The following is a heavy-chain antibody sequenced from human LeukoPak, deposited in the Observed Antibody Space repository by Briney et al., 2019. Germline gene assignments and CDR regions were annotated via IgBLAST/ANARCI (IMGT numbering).Heavy chain of an antibody. CDR3: AAGGGAHPHADKNWFDP. CDR2: IYYSGST. J-gene: IGHJ5*02. CDR1: GGSISSSSYY. Sequence: SETLSLTCTVSGGSISSSSYYWGWLRQPPGKGLEWIGSIYYSGSTYYNPSLKSRVTISVDTSKNQFSLKLSSVTAADTAVYYCAAGGGAHPHADKNWFDPWGQGTLVTVSS. V-gene: IGHV4-39*01. D-gene: IGHD3-16*01.